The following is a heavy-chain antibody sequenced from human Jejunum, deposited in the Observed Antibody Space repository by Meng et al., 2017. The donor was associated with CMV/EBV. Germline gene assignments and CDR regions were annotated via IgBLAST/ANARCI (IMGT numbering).Heavy chain of an antibody. CDR2: INPKDGDT. Sequence: GYYMHWVRPAPGQGLEWMAWINPKDGDTHYAQKFQDRVTLTSDPSINTAYMELSSLTSEDTALYYCARDWRGPTFTFQRGVMNWLDPWGQGTLVTVSS. V-gene: IGHV1-2*02. CDR3: ARDWRGPTFTFQRGVMNWLDP. CDR1: GYY. J-gene: IGHJ5*02. D-gene: IGHD3-10*01.